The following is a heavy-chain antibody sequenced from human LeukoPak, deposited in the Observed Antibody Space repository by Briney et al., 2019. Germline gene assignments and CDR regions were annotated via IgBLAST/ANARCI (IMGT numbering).Heavy chain of an antibody. J-gene: IGHJ4*02. V-gene: IGHV3-7*01. CDR2: IKQDGSEK. CDR3: ARDSVGYSYGSGY. Sequence: GSLRLSCAASGFTFSSHWMSWVRQAPGKGLEWVANIKQDGSEKYYVDSVKGRFTISRDNAKNSLYLQMNSLRAEDTAVYYCARDSVGYSYGSGYWGQGTLVTVSS. CDR1: GFTFSSHW. D-gene: IGHD5-18*01.